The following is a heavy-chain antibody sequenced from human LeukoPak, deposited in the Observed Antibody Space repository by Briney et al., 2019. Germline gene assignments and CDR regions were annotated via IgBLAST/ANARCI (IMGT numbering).Heavy chain of an antibody. CDR1: GFTFSSYG. CDR3: AKDGVFGLVPAALAGYFDY. J-gene: IGHJ4*02. Sequence: GGSLRLSCAASGFTFSSYGMHWVRQAPGRGLEWVAVISYDGSNKYYADSVKGRFTISRDNSKNTLYLQMNSLRAEDTAVYYCAKDGVFGLVPAALAGYFDYWGQGTLVTVSS. V-gene: IGHV3-30*18. CDR2: ISYDGSNK. D-gene: IGHD2-2*01.